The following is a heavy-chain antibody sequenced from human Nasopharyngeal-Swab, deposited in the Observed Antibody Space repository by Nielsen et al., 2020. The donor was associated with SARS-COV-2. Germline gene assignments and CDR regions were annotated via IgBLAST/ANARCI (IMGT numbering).Heavy chain of an antibody. J-gene: IGHJ6*02. CDR2: IWYDGSNK. CDR3: ARDQPTPHYYYYGMDV. D-gene: IGHD2-15*01. Sequence: GGSLRLSCAASGFTFSSYSMNWVRQAPGKGLEWVAVIWYDGSNKYYADSVKGRFTISRDNSKNTLYLQMNSLRAEDTAVYYCARDQPTPHYYYYGMDVWGQGTTVTVSS. CDR1: GFTFSSYS. V-gene: IGHV3-33*08.